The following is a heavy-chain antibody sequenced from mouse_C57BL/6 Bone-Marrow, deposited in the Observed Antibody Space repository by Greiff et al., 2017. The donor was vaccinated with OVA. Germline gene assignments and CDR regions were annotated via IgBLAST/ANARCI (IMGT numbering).Heavy chain of an antibody. CDR3: ARHYGTLDWYFDV. CDR2: FLPNSGST. V-gene: IGHV1-64*01. D-gene: IGHD1-1*01. J-gene: IGHJ1*03. CDR1: GYTFTSYW. Sequence: QVQLQQPGAELVKPGASVKLSCKASGYTFTSYWLHWVPQSPGPRLVWLGMFLPNSGSTNYNEKFKSKATLTVDTSSSTAYMQLSILTSEDSAVYNCARHYGTLDWYFDVWGTGTTVTVSS.